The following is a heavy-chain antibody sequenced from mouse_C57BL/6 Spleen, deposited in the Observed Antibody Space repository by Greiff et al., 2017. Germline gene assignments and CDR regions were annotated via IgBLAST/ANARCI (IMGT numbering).Heavy chain of an antibody. J-gene: IGHJ2*01. CDR1: GYSITSGYY. D-gene: IGHD3-2*02. CDR2: ISYDGSN. V-gene: IGHV3-6*01. Sequence: DVKLQESGPGLVKPSQSLSLTCSVTGYSITSGYYWNWIRQFPGNKLEWMGYISYDGSNNYNPSLKNRISITRDTSKNQFFLKLNSVTTEDTATYYCARGYSSGSYYVDYWGQGTTLTVSS. CDR3: ARGYSSGSYYVDY.